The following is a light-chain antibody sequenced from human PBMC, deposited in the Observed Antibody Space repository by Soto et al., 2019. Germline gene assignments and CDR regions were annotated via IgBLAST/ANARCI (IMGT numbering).Light chain of an antibody. J-gene: IGKJ5*01. CDR1: HSVSTY. V-gene: IGKV3-11*01. Sequence: EIVLTQSPATLSFSPXXXAXXSVRASHSVSTYLAWYQQKPGQAPRLLIYDASKRATGIPARFSGSGSGTDFTLTITSLQREDFATYYCQQSYGTPITFGQGTRLEIK. CDR2: DAS. CDR3: QQSYGTPIT.